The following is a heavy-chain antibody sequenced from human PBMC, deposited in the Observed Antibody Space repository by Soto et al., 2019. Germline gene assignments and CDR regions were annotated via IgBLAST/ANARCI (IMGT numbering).Heavy chain of an antibody. J-gene: IGHJ4*02. CDR1: GGTFSSYT. Sequence: QVQLVQSGDEVKKPGSSVKVSCKASGGTFSSYTISWVRQAPGQGLEWMGRIIPILGIANYAQKFQGRVTITADKSTSTAYMELSSLRSEDTAVYYCARGTTVITSNWDYWGQGTLVTVSS. D-gene: IGHD4-4*01. CDR2: IIPILGIA. CDR3: ARGTTVITSNWDY. V-gene: IGHV1-69*02.